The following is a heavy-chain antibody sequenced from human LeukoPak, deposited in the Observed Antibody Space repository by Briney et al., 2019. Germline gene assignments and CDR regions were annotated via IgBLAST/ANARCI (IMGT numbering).Heavy chain of an antibody. CDR1: GYTFTSYA. CDR2: INAGNGNT. Sequence: ASVKVSCKASGYTFTSYAMHWVRQAPGQRLEWMGWINAGNGNTKYSQKFQGRVTITRDTSASTAYMELSSLRSEDTAVYYCARERRGYSYVNAFDIWGQGTMVTVSS. J-gene: IGHJ3*02. CDR3: ARERRGYSYVNAFDI. D-gene: IGHD5-18*01. V-gene: IGHV1-3*01.